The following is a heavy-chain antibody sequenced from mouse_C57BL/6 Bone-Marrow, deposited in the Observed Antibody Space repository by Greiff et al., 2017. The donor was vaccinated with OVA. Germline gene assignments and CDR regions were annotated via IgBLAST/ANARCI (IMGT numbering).Heavy chain of an antibody. J-gene: IGHJ3*01. CDR2: IDPNSGGT. CDR3: ARGSGSSYLAWFAY. D-gene: IGHD1-1*01. CDR1: GYTFTSYW. V-gene: IGHV1-72*01. Sequence: QVQLQQPGAELVKPGASVKLSCKASGYTFTSYWMHWVKQRPGRGLEWIGRIDPNSGGTTYNEKFKSKATLTVDKPSSTAYMQLSSLTSEDSAVYYCARGSGSSYLAWFAYWGQGTLVTVSA.